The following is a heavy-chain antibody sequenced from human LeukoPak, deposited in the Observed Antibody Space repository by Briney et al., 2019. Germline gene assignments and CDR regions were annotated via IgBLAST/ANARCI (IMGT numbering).Heavy chain of an antibody. Sequence: ASVKVSCKASGYIFTTFSIQWGRQAPGQRLEWMGWINAGNGNTDYAQKLQGRVTMTTDTSTSTAYMELRSLRSDDTAVYYCARDAPSMRYFDWLLYYYYYSGMDVWGQGTTVTVSS. D-gene: IGHD3-9*01. CDR3: ARDAPSMRYFDWLLYYYYYSGMDV. J-gene: IGHJ6*02. V-gene: IGHV1-3*01. CDR2: INAGNGNT. CDR1: GYIFTTFS.